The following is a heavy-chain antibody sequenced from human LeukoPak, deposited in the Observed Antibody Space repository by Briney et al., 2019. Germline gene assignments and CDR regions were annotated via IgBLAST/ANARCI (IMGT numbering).Heavy chain of an antibody. CDR3: TRDGQYYYYGMDV. V-gene: IGHV4-31*03. J-gene: IGHJ6*02. CDR1: GGSISSGGYY. Sequence: PSETLSLTCTVSGGSISSGGYYWSWIRQHPGKGLEWIGYIYYSGSTYYNPSLKSRVTISVDTSKNQFSLKLSSVTAADTAVYYCTRDGQYYYYGMDVWGQRTTVTVSS. CDR2: IYYSGST.